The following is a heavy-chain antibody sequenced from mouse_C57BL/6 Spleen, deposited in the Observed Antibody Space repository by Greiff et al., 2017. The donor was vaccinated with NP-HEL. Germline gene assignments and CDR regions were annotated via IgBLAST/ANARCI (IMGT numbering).Heavy chain of an antibody. D-gene: IGHD4-1*01. Sequence: DVKLQESGPGLVKPSQSLSLTCSVTGYSITSGYYWNWIRQFPGNKLEWMGYISYDGSNNYNPSLKNRISITRDTSKNQFFLKLNSVTTEDTATYYWAREAPITGTWGYWYFDVWGTGTTDTVSS. CDR3: AREAPITGTWGYWYFDV. J-gene: IGHJ1*03. CDR1: GYSITSGYY. V-gene: IGHV3-6*01. CDR2: ISYDGSN.